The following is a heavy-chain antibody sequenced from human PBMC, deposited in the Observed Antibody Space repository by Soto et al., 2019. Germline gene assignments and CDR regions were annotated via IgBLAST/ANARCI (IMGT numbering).Heavy chain of an antibody. J-gene: IGHJ5*02. CDR2: IYYGGSI. CDR3: ARPYYDTTGYGLDP. Sequence: SETLSLTCTVSGASISTDYWSWIRQSPGKGLEWIGNIYYGGSINYNPSLKSRVIISVDTSKNQFFLRLSSVTTADTAVYYCARPYYDTTGYGLDPWGQGTLVTVSS. D-gene: IGHD3-22*01. CDR1: GASISTDY. V-gene: IGHV4-59*01.